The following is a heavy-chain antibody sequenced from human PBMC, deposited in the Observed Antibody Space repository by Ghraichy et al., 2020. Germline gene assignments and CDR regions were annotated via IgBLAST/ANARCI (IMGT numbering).Heavy chain of an antibody. Sequence: SETLSLTCAVYGGSFSGYYWSWIRQPPGKGLEWIGEINHSGSTNYNPSLKSRVTISVDTSKNQFSLKLSSVTAADTAVYYCARGRAIRGYYYYYYGMDVWGQGTTVTVSS. V-gene: IGHV4-34*01. J-gene: IGHJ6*02. CDR1: GGSFSGYY. CDR2: INHSGST. D-gene: IGHD3-10*01. CDR3: ARGRAIRGYYYYYYGMDV.